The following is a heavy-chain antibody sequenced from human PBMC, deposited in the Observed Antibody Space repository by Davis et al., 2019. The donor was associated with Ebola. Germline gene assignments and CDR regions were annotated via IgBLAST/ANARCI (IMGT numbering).Heavy chain of an antibody. Sequence: ESLKISCAASGFTFSSYAMSWVRQAPGKGLEWVANIKQDGSEKYYVDSVKGRFTISRDNSKNTLYLQMNSLRDEDTAVYYCARDLQSGGAGDYWGQGTLVTVSS. CDR2: IKQDGSEK. V-gene: IGHV3-7*01. D-gene: IGHD3-10*01. CDR1: GFTFSSYA. CDR3: ARDLQSGGAGDY. J-gene: IGHJ4*02.